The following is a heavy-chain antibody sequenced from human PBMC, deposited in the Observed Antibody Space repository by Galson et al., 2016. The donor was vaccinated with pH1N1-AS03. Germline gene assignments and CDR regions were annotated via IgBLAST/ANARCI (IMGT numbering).Heavy chain of an antibody. CDR1: GYTFTTYD. CDR2: MNPDSGNT. CDR3: ARGVVDCSGPACSGTLRFDP. D-gene: IGHD2-15*01. V-gene: IGHV1-8*03. J-gene: IGHJ5*02. Sequence: SVKVSCKASGYTFTTYDINWVRLAPGQGLEWMGWMNPDSGNTGYAPSFQGRVTITRDTSISTAYMELSSLRSEDTAVYYCARGVVDCSGPACSGTLRFDPWGQGTLVTVSS.